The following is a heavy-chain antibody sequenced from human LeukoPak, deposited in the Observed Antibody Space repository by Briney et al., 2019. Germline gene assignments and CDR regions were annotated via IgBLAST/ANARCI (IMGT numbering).Heavy chain of an antibody. CDR2: MNSAGTTI. CDR3: IREVQVRASASLGL. J-gene: IGHJ4*01. V-gene: IGHV3-74*01. D-gene: IGHD1-1*01. CDR1: GFTISGFW. Sequence: GGSLRLSCAASGFTISGFWMHWVLQVPGEGLVWVARMNSAGTTINYADSVKGRFTISRDNVRNTLHLQMNNLSLEDTAVYFCIREVQVRASASLGLWGRGTLVTVS.